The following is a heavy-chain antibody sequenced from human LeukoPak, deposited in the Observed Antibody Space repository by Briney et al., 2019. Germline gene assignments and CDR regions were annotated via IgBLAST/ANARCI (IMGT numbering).Heavy chain of an antibody. CDR3: AKDPDYYDSKLY. D-gene: IGHD3-22*01. Sequence: PGGSLRLSCAASGFTFSSYAMSWVRQAPGKGLEWVSAISGSGDSTYYADSVKGRFTISRDNSKNTLYLQMNSLRAEDTAVYYCAKDPDYYDSKLYWGQGTLVTVSS. CDR2: ISGSGDST. V-gene: IGHV3-23*01. J-gene: IGHJ4*02. CDR1: GFTFSSYA.